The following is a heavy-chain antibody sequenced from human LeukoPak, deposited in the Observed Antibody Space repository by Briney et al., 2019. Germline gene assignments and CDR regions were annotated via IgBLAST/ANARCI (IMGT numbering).Heavy chain of an antibody. D-gene: IGHD6-13*01. CDR1: GFTFSGSA. CDR2: ISYDGSNK. CDR3: ARDKVEYSSSWSLDY. V-gene: IGHV3-30-3*01. Sequence: PGGSLRLSCAASGFTFSGSAMHWVRQAPGKGLDWVAVISYDGSNKYYADSVKGRFNISRDNSKNTLYLQTNSLRAEDTAVYYCARDKVEYSSSWSLDYWGQGTLVTVSS. J-gene: IGHJ4*02.